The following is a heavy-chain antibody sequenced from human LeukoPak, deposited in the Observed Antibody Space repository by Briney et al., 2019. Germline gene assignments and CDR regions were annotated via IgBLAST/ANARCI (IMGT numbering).Heavy chain of an antibody. V-gene: IGHV1-8*03. Sequence: ASVKVSCKASGYTFTSYDINWVRQATGQGLEWMGWMNPNSGNTGYAQKFQGRVTITRNTSISTAYMELSSLRSEDTAVYYCARDRLLYYDILTGYTFQHWGQGTLVTVSS. D-gene: IGHD3-9*01. CDR2: MNPNSGNT. J-gene: IGHJ1*01. CDR3: ARDRLLYYDILTGYTFQH. CDR1: GYTFTSYD.